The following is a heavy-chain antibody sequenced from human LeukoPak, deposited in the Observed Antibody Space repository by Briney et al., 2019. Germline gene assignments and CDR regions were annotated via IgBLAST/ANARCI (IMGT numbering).Heavy chain of an antibody. Sequence: GGSLRLSCAASGFTFDYYAMHWVRQAPGKCLEWVSLISWDGGSTYYADSVKGRFTISRDNSKNSLYLQMNSLRAEDTALYYCAKENWNHYFDYWGPGTLVTVSS. D-gene: IGHD1-1*01. V-gene: IGHV3-43D*04. CDR1: GFTFDYYA. CDR3: AKENWNHYFDY. J-gene: IGHJ4*02. CDR2: ISWDGGST.